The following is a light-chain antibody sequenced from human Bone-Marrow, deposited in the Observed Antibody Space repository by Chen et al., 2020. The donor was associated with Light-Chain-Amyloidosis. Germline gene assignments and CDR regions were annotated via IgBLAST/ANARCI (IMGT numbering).Light chain of an antibody. Sequence: SYELTQPPPVSVSPGQTARITCPGDDLPTKHAYWYQQKPGQAPGLVIHRDTERPSGISERFSGSSSGTTATLTISGVQAEDEADYHCQSADSSGTYEVIFGGGTKLTVL. CDR1: DLPTKH. J-gene: IGLJ2*01. CDR3: QSADSSGTYEVI. CDR2: RDT. V-gene: IGLV3-25*03.